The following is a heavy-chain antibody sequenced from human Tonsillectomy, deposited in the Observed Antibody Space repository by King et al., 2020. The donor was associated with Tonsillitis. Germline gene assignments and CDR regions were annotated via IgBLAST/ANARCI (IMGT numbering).Heavy chain of an antibody. Sequence: QLVQSGAEMKKPGSSVKVSCKAVGGTFSNYAISWVRQAPGQGLEWVGRIILVGGPVNYAQKFQGRVTITADKSTNTPYMELSSLRSDDTAVYYCARDDESGGEGTLVIVSS. V-gene: IGHV1-69*06. CDR2: IILVGGPV. CDR1: GGTFSNYA. J-gene: IGHJ4*02. CDR3: ARDDES.